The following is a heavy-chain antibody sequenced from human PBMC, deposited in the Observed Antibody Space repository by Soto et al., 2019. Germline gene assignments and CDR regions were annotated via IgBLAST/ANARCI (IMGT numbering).Heavy chain of an antibody. J-gene: IGHJ4*02. CDR2: INHSGST. Sequence: SETLPLTCAVYGGSFSGYYWSWIRQPPGKGLEWIGEINHSGSTNYNPSLKSRVTISVDTSKNQFSLKLSSVTAADTAVYYCARGGMAGTTIGYWGQGTLVTVSS. CDR3: ARGGMAGTTIGY. CDR1: GGSFSGYY. D-gene: IGHD1-7*01. V-gene: IGHV4-34*01.